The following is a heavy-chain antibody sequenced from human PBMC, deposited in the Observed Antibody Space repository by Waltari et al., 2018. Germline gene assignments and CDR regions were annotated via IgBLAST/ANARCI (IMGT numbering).Heavy chain of an antibody. D-gene: IGHD3-10*01. Sequence: QVQLVQSGAEVKKPGASVKVSCKVSGYTLTALSMHWVRQAPGKRIEWMGGFDPEDGETIYAQKFQGRVTMTEDTSTDTAYMELSSLRSEDTAVYYCAIHLPYYYGSGSSEQRSFDYLGQGTLVTVSS. CDR2: FDPEDGET. V-gene: IGHV1-24*01. CDR3: AIHLPYYYGSGSSEQRSFDY. CDR1: GYTLTALS. J-gene: IGHJ4*02.